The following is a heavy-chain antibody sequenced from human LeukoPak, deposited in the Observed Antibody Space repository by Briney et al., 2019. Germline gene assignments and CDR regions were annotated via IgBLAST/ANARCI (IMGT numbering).Heavy chain of an antibody. CDR1: GFTFDDYA. Sequence: GRSLRLSCAASGFTFDDYAMHWVRQAPGKGLEWVSGISWNSGSIGYADSVTGRFTISRDNAKNSLYLQMNSLRAEDTALYYCAKDIHYSSSIYYFDYWGQGTLVTVSS. CDR3: AKDIHYSSSIYYFDY. V-gene: IGHV3-9*01. J-gene: IGHJ4*02. CDR2: ISWNSGSI. D-gene: IGHD6-6*01.